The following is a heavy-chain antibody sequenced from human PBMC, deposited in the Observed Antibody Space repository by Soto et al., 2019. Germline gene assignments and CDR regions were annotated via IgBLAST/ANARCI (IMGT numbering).Heavy chain of an antibody. CDR1: GYTFINYG. CDR3: ARVNFGNAFEI. Sequence: QEHLEQSGGEVKKPGASVKVSCKASGYTFINYGITWVRQAPGQGLAWMGWINPSNGNTNYAQDRAGRGTVTADISTTTAYMELRSLTSDDTAVYYCARVNFGNAFEIWGQGTLVTVSS. J-gene: IGHJ3*02. D-gene: IGHD3-10*01. V-gene: IGHV1-18*01. CDR2: INPSNGNT.